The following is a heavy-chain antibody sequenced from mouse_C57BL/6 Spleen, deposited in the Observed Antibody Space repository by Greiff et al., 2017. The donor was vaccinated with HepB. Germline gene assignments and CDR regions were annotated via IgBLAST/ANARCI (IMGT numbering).Heavy chain of an antibody. CDR3: ARIWSYYYGRSSYAMDY. V-gene: IGHV1-7*01. D-gene: IGHD1-1*01. Sequence: QVQLKQSGAELAKPGASVKLSCKASGYTFTSYWMHWVKQRPGQGLEWIGYINPSSGYTKYNQKFKDKATLAADKSSSTAYMQLSILTYEDSAVYYCARIWSYYYGRSSYAMDYWGQGTSVTVSS. J-gene: IGHJ4*01. CDR2: INPSSGYT. CDR1: GYTFTSYW.